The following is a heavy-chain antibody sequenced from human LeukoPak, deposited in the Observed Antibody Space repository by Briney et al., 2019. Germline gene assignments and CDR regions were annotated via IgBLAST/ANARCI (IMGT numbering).Heavy chain of an antibody. Sequence: GGSLRLSCAASGFTFSSYWMSWVRQAPGKGLEWVANIKQDGSEKYYVDSVKGRFTISRDNAKNTLYLQMNSLRAEDTAVYYCASSISSSWVYYYMDVWGKGTTVTVSS. CDR3: ASSISSSWVYYYMDV. CDR1: GFTFSSYW. V-gene: IGHV3-7*01. J-gene: IGHJ6*03. CDR2: IKQDGSEK. D-gene: IGHD6-13*01.